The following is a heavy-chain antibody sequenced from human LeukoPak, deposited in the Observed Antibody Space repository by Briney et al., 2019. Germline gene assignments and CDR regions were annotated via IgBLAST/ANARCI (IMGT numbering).Heavy chain of an antibody. Sequence: SETLSLTCTVSGASVSSSHWNWIRQSPGTGLEWIANVDYNGSTKYNPSLRGRGTMSLDTSKNQFHLKLESVTAADTARYYCARGFYEPSDRWGQGTLVIVST. V-gene: IGHV4-59*02. CDR3: ARGFYEPSDR. D-gene: IGHD2/OR15-2a*01. J-gene: IGHJ5*02. CDR2: VDYNGST. CDR1: GASVSSSH.